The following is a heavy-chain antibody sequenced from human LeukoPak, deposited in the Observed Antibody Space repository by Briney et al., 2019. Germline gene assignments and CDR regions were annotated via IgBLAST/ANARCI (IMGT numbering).Heavy chain of an antibody. V-gene: IGHV4-34*01. CDR1: GGSFSGYY. J-gene: IGHJ6*03. CDR3: ARGPLDYDGTGYNYYYYMDV. D-gene: IGHD3-22*01. Sequence: SETLSLTCAVYGGSFSGYYWSWIRQPPGEGLEWIGEINHSGSTNYNPSLKSRVTISVDTSKNQFSLKLNSVTAADTAVYYCARGPLDYDGTGYNYYYYMDVWGKGTTVTVSS. CDR2: INHSGST.